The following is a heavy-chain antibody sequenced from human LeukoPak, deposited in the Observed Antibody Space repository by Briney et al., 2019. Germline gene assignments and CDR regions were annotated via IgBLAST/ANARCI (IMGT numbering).Heavy chain of an antibody. Sequence: KPSQTLSLTCTVSGGSISSGGYYWSWIRQHPGKGLEWIGYIYYSGNTFYNPSLKGRVTLSVDTSKNQFSLNLSSVTAADTAVYFCARDNMRSYLDYWGQGTLVAVSS. CDR1: GGSISSGGYY. V-gene: IGHV4-31*03. J-gene: IGHJ4*02. CDR3: ARDNMRSYLDY. D-gene: IGHD3-16*02. CDR2: IYYSGNT.